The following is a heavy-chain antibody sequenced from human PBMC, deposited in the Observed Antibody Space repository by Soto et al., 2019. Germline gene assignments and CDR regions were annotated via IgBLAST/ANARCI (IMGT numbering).Heavy chain of an antibody. CDR3: ARANTVTTIDAFDI. V-gene: IGHV3-33*01. D-gene: IGHD4-17*01. J-gene: IGHJ3*02. CDR1: GFTFRNYG. CDR2: IWYDGSNK. Sequence: GGSLRLSCAASGFTFRNYGMHWVRQAPGKGLEWVAVIWYDGSNKYYADSVKGRFTISRDNSKNTLYLQMNSLRAEDTAVYYCARANTVTTIDAFDIWGQGTMVTVSS.